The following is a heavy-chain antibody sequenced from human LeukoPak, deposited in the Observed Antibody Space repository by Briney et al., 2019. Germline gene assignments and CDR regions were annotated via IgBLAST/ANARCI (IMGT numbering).Heavy chain of an antibody. V-gene: IGHV6-1*01. J-gene: IGHJ4*02. CDR1: GDSVSSNSAA. Sequence: SQTLSLTCAISGDSVSSNSAAWGWIRQSPLRGLEWLGRTYYRSGWYNDYALSVESRITINPDTSKNQVSLQLTSVTPEDTAVYYCSRDLAWGQADYWGQGTLVTVSS. CDR3: SRDLAWGQADY. CDR2: TYYRSGWYN. D-gene: IGHD7-27*01.